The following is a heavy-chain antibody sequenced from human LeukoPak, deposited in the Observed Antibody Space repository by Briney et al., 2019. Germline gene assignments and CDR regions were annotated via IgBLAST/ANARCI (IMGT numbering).Heavy chain of an antibody. V-gene: IGHV3-21*01. Sequence: GGSLRLSCAASGFTFSSYSMNWVRQAPGKGLEWVSSISSSSSYIYYADSVKGRFTISRDNAKNSLYLQMNSLRAEDTAVYYCARDPYYYDSSGYFAAEGHAFDIWGQGTMVTVSS. J-gene: IGHJ3*02. CDR3: ARDPYYYDSSGYFAAEGHAFDI. D-gene: IGHD3-22*01. CDR2: ISSSSSYI. CDR1: GFTFSSYS.